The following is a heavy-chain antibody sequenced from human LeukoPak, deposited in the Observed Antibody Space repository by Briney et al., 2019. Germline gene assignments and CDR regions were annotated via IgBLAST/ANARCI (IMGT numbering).Heavy chain of an antibody. D-gene: IGHD2-2*01. CDR1: GFTFSSYT. J-gene: IGHJ4*02. CDR3: AKGELEYCSSVGCYYVY. Sequence: PGGSLRLSCAASGFTFSSYTMSWVRQAPGKGLEWVSLISGGGDITYYADSVKGRFTISRDNSKNTLSLQMNSLRAEDTAVYYCAKGELEYCSSVGCYYVYWGQGTLVTVSS. V-gene: IGHV3-23*01. CDR2: ISGGGDIT.